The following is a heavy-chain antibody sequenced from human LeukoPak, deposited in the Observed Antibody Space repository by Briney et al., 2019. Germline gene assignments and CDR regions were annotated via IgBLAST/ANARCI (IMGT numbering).Heavy chain of an antibody. V-gene: IGHV3-30*18. CDR3: AKDQQQLVGEFDY. J-gene: IGHJ4*02. CDR1: GFTFSSYG. CDR2: ISYDGSNK. D-gene: IGHD6-13*01. Sequence: PGGSLRLSCAASGFTFSSYGMHWVRQAPGKGLEWVAVISYDGSNKYYADSVKGRFTISRDNSKNTLYLQMNSLRAEDTAVYYCAKDQQQLVGEFDYWGQGTLVTVSS.